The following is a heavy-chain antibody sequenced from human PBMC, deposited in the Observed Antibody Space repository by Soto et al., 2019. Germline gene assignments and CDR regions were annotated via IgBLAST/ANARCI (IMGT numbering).Heavy chain of an antibody. D-gene: IGHD1-1*01. V-gene: IGHV3-23*01. Sequence: EVQLLESGGGLVQPGGSLRLSCAASGFTFSSYAMSWVRQAPGKGLEWVSAISGSGGSTYYADSVKGRFTISRDNSKNTLYLKMNSLRAEDTAVYYCAKDILRMDDRRGSDAFDIWGQGTMVTVSS. CDR2: ISGSGGST. J-gene: IGHJ3*02. CDR3: AKDILRMDDRRGSDAFDI. CDR1: GFTFSSYA.